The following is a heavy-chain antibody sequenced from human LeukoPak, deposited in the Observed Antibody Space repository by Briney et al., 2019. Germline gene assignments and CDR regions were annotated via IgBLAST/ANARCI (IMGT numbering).Heavy chain of an antibody. CDR1: GDSISSSSYY. CDR2: IHYTGST. J-gene: IGHJ5*02. V-gene: IGHV4-39*01. CDR3: ARAARPTEDIVVVPAAIGRGYNWFDP. Sequence: SETLSLTCTVSGDSISSSSYYWVWLRQPPGKGLEWIATIHYTGSTYYNPSLKSRVTISVDTSKNQFSLKLSSVTAADTAVYYCARAARPTEDIVVVPAAIGRGYNWFDPWGQGTLVTVSS. D-gene: IGHD2-2*01.